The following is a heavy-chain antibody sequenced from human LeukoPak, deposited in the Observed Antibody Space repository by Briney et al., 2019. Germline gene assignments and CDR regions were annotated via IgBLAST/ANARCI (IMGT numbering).Heavy chain of an antibody. Sequence: GGSLRLSCAASGFTFNNYGMHWVRQAPGKGLEWVAVISYDGPNKYYADSVKGRFTISRDNSKNTQYLQMNSLRAEDTAVYYCARHLSGITGYTYGRGIDYWGQGTLVTVSS. D-gene: IGHD5-18*01. V-gene: IGHV3-30*03. J-gene: IGHJ4*02. CDR1: GFTFNNYG. CDR3: ARHLSGITGYTYGRGIDY. CDR2: ISYDGPNK.